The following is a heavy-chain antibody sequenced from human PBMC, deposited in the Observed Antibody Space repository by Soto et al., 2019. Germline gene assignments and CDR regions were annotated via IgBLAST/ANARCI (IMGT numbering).Heavy chain of an antibody. J-gene: IGHJ4*02. CDR2: IWYDGSNK. V-gene: IGHV3-33*01. CDR3: ARGSDGDLY. CDR1: GFTFSSYG. Sequence: QVQLVESGGGVVQPVRSLRLSCAASGFTFSSYGMHWVRQAPGKGLEWVAVIWYDGSNKYYADSVKGRFTISRDNSKNTLYLQMNILRAEDTAVYYCARGSDGDLYWGQGTLVTVSS. D-gene: IGHD2-21*01.